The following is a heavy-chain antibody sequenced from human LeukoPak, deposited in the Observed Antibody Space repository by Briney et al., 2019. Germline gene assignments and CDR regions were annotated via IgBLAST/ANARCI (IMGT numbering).Heavy chain of an antibody. CDR1: VFTFRSYA. CDR2: ISGSGTST. CDR3: AKEVYSDSSGYFDY. Sequence: GGSLRLSCTASVFTFRSYAMSGLRESPGKGLEWVSDISGSGTSTYYADSVKGRFTISRDNSKNALYPQMNRMRPDETAVYYCAKEVYSDSSGYFDYWGQGTLVTVSS. D-gene: IGHD3-22*01. J-gene: IGHJ4*02. V-gene: IGHV3-23*01.